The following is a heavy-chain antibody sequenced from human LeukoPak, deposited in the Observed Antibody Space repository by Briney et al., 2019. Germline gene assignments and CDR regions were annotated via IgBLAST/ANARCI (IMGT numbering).Heavy chain of an antibody. J-gene: IGHJ4*02. V-gene: IGHV3-33*01. CDR2: IWYDGSNK. Sequence: GVSLRLSCAASGFTFTTYGMHWVRQAPGKGLEWVAIIWYDGSNKYYADSVRGRFTISRDNSKNTLYLQMNSLRVEDTAMYYCAGGEPYVYWGQGTLVTVSS. CDR1: GFTFTTYG. D-gene: IGHD1-14*01. CDR3: AGGEPYVY.